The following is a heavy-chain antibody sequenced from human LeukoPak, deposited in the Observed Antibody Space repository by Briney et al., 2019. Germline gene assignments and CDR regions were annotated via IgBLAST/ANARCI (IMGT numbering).Heavy chain of an antibody. CDR3: ARDLLSDDSPYFDY. D-gene: IGHD2-15*01. Sequence: ASVKVSCKASGYTFSSYALRWVRQAPGQRPEWMGWINAGNGNTKYSQKFQGRVTITRDTSASTAYMELSSLRSEDTAVYYCARDLLSDDSPYFDYWGQGTLVTVSS. CDR2: INAGNGNT. V-gene: IGHV1-3*01. CDR1: GYTFSSYA. J-gene: IGHJ4*02.